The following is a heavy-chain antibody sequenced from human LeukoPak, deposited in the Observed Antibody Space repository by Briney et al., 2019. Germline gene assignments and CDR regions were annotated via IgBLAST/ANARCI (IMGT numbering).Heavy chain of an antibody. CDR1: GYTFTSYY. CDR3: ARVALYSGSYYVGGWFDP. D-gene: IGHD1-26*01. Sequence: ASVKVSCKASGYTFTSYYMHWVRQAPGQGLEWMGWINPNSGGTNYAQKFQGRVTMTRDTSISTAYMELSRLRSGDTAVYYCARVALYSGSYYVGGWFDPWGQGTLVTVSS. CDR2: INPNSGGT. V-gene: IGHV1-2*02. J-gene: IGHJ5*02.